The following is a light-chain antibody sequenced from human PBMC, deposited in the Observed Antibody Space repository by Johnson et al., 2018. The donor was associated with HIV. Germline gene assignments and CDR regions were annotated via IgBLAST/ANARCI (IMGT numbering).Light chain of an antibody. J-gene: IGLJ1*01. Sequence: HSVLTQPPSVSAAPGQKVTISCSGSTYNIGNNYVSWYQQLPGTAPKLLIYEKNKRPSGIPDRFSASKSGTSATLDITGLQTGDEADYYFGTWDSGLSGGLYLFGPGTKVTVL. CDR1: TYNIGNNY. CDR3: GTWDSGLSGGLYL. V-gene: IGLV1-51*02. CDR2: EKN.